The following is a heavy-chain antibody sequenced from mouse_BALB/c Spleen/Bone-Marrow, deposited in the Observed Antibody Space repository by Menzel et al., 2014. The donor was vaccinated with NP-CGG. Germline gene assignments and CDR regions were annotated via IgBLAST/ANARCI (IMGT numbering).Heavy chain of an antibody. V-gene: IGHV14-3*02. D-gene: IGHD2-4*01. Sequence: VHVKQSGAEVVKPGASVKLSCTASGFNIKDTYMHWVKQRPEQGLEWIGRIDPANGNTKYDPKFQGKTTITADTSSNTAYLQLSSLTSEDTAVYYCARYDYGVYFDYWGQGTTLTVSS. CDR3: ARYDYGVYFDY. J-gene: IGHJ2*01. CDR2: IDPANGNT. CDR1: GFNIKDTY.